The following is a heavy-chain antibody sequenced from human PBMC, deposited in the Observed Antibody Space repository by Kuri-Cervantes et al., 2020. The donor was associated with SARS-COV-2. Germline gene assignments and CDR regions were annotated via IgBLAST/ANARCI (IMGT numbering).Heavy chain of an antibody. CDR1: GFAFSYYW. V-gene: IGHV3-21*01. J-gene: IGHJ4*02. D-gene: IGHD7-27*01. Sequence: GGSLRLSCAASGFAFSYYWMNWVRQAPGKGLEWVSSISSSSSYIYYADSVKGRFTISRDNSKNTLYLQMNSLRAEDTAVYYCARDLRLGKSLDYWGQGTLVTVSS. CDR2: ISSSSSYI. CDR3: ARDLRLGKSLDY.